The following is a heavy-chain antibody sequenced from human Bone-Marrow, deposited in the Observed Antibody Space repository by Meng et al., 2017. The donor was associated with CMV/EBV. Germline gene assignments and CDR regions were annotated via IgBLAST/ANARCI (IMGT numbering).Heavy chain of an antibody. D-gene: IGHD6-19*01. CDR1: GFTFSSYE. CDR3: AKNPNSGWYYYYGMDV. V-gene: IGHV3-48*03. Sequence: GESLKISCAASGFTFSSYEMNWVRQAPGKGLEWVSYISSSGSTIYYADSLKGRFTISRDNSKNTLYLQMSSLRVEDTAVYFCAKNPNSGWYYYYGMDVWGQGTTVTVSS. CDR2: ISSSGSTI. J-gene: IGHJ6*02.